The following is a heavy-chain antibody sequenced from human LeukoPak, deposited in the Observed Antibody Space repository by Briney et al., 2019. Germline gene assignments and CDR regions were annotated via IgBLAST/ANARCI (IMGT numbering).Heavy chain of an antibody. CDR2: INHSGST. D-gene: IGHD6-19*01. CDR3: ARESVAASFDY. J-gene: IGHJ4*02. CDR1: GGSFSGYY. Sequence: SETLSLTCAVYGGSFSGYYWSWIRQPPGKGLEWIGEINHSGSTNYNPSLKSRVTISVDTSRNQFSLKLSSVTAADTAVYYCARESVAASFDYWGQGTLVTVSS. V-gene: IGHV4-34*01.